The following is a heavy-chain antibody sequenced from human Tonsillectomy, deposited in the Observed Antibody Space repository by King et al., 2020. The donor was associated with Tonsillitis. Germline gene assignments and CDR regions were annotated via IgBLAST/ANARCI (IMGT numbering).Heavy chain of an antibody. V-gene: IGHV4-38-2*02. D-gene: IGHD3-10*01. CDR2: MYRSGKA. Sequence: VQLQESGPGLVKPSETLSLTCAVSGYSINSGYYWGWIRQPPGKGLDWIGSMYRSGKAYYNPSIKSRVTISVDTYKNQFSLKMSSVTAADTAVYYCVRDAGWASGSLDAFDIWGQGTMVTVSS. CDR3: VRDAGWASGSLDAFDI. J-gene: IGHJ3*02. CDR1: GYSINSGYY.